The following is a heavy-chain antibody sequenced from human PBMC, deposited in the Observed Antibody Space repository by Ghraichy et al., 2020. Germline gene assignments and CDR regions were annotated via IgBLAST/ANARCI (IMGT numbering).Heavy chain of an antibody. J-gene: IGHJ4*02. CDR3: VRDLGEMPTVIFFEY. CDR1: GYTFTSFG. V-gene: IGHV1-18*01. Sequence: ASVKVSCKASGYTFTSFGISWVRQAPGQGLEWVGWISAYNGDTNSAQKVQGRVTMTTDTSTSTAYMELRSLRSDDSAVYYCVRDLGEMPTVIFFEYWGQGTLVTVSS. D-gene: IGHD3-16*01. CDR2: ISAYNGDT.